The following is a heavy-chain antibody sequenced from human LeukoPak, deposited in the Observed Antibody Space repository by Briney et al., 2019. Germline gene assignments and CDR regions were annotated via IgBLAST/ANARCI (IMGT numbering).Heavy chain of an antibody. V-gene: IGHV1-8*01. CDR1: GYTFTSYD. D-gene: IGHD1-7*01. CDR2: MNPNSGNT. CDR3: ARDRLTGNWNYEVGFDY. Sequence: ASVKVSCKASGYTFTSYDINWVRQATGQGLEWMGWMNPNSGNTGYAQKFQGRVTMTRNTSISTAYMELSSLRSEDTAVYYCARDRLTGNWNYEVGFDYWGQGTLVTVSS. J-gene: IGHJ4*02.